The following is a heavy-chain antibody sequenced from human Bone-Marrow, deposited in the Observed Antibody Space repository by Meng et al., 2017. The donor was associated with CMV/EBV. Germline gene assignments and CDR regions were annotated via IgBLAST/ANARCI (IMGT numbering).Heavy chain of an antibody. D-gene: IGHD3-3*01. V-gene: IGHV3-30*04. Sequence: GESLKISCAASGFTFSSYAMHWVRQAPGKGLEWVAVISYDGSNKYYADSVKGRFTISRDNSKNTLYLQMNSLRAEDTAVYYCARDRGPFWSGYYTIQVWGMDVWGQGTTVTVSS. CDR2: ISYDGSNK. J-gene: IGHJ6*02. CDR1: GFTFSSYA. CDR3: ARDRGPFWSGYYTIQVWGMDV.